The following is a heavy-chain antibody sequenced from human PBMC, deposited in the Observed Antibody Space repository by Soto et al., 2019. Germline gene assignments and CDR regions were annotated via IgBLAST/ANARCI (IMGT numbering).Heavy chain of an antibody. D-gene: IGHD5-12*01. CDR2: ISSSSSYI. Sequence: KPGGPLRRSRAVSGLTLGNHNMNWVRQAPGKGLEWVSSISSSSSYIYYADSVKGRFAISRDNAKNSLYLQMNSLRAEDTAVYYCARGGVATIGGIAEFYFDYRGQGTLVTVSS. V-gene: IGHV3-21*01. J-gene: IGHJ4*02. CDR1: GLTLGNHN. CDR3: ARGGVATIGGIAEFYFDY.